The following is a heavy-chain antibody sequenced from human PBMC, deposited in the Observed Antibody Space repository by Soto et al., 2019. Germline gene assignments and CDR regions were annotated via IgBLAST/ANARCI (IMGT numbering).Heavy chain of an antibody. D-gene: IGHD5-12*01. V-gene: IGHV1-69*08. J-gene: IGHJ4*02. CDR3: ARDDWDSGQGGCDY. CDR1: GGTFSSYT. Sequence: QVQLVQSGAEVKKPGSSVKVSCKASGGTFSSYTISWVRQAPGQGLEWMGRIIPILGIANYAQKFQGRVTITADKSTSTAYMELSSLRSEDTAVYYCARDDWDSGQGGCDYWGQGTLVTVSS. CDR2: IIPILGIA.